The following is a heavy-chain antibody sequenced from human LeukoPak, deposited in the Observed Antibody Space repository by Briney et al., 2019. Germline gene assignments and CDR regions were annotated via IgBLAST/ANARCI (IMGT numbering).Heavy chain of an antibody. Sequence: SGTLSLTCAVSGGSISSSNWWRWVRQPPEKGLGWVGVNYNGGSNNYNPSLKSPVTISVDKSKNQFSLNLSSVTAADTAVYYCARDTAYYDFWSALKGTGYYYMDVWGKGTTVTVSS. J-gene: IGHJ6*03. V-gene: IGHV4-4*02. CDR1: GGSISSSNW. CDR3: ARDTAYYDFWSALKGTGYYYMDV. D-gene: IGHD3-3*01. CDR2: NYNGGSN.